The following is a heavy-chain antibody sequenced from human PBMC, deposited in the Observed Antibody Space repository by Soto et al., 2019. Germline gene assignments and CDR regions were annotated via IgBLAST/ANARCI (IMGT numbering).Heavy chain of an antibody. J-gene: IGHJ4*02. CDR3: AKLYSSGWYHWNYFDY. V-gene: IGHV3-23*01. D-gene: IGHD6-19*01. Sequence: SLRLSCAASGFTFSSYAMSWVRQAPGKGLEWVSAISGSGGSTYYADSVKGRFTISRDNSKNTLYLQMNSLRAEDTAVYYCAKLYSSGWYHWNYFDYWGQGTLVTVSS. CDR2: ISGSGGST. CDR1: GFTFSSYA.